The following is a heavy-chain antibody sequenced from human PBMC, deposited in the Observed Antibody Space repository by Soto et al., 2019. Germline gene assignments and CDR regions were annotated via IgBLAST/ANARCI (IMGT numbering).Heavy chain of an antibody. J-gene: IGHJ6*02. CDR2: IYYSGST. CDR1: GGSISSSSYY. V-gene: IGHV4-39*01. CDR3: ARLYDFWSGYYPLHYYGMDV. Sequence: SETLSLTCTVSGGSISSSSYYWGWIRQPPGKGLEWIGSIYYSGSTYYNPSLKSRVTISVDTSKNQFSLKLSSVTAADTAVYYCARLYDFWSGYYPLHYYGMDVWGQGTTVTVS. D-gene: IGHD3-3*01.